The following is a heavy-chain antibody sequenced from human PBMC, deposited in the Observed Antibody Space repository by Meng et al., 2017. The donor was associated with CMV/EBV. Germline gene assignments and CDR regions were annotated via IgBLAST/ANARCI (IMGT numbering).Heavy chain of an antibody. CDR1: GFTFSDYY. Sequence: GESLKISCAASGFTFSDYYMSWIRQAPGKGLEWVAVISYDGSNKYYADSVKGRFTISRDNSKNTLYLQMNSLRAEDTAVYYCARDQKNYDFWSGYYFRGYYYYYYGMDVWGQGTTVTVSS. V-gene: IGHV3-30*03. J-gene: IGHJ6*02. CDR2: ISYDGSNK. D-gene: IGHD3-3*01. CDR3: ARDQKNYDFWSGYYFRGYYYYYYGMDV.